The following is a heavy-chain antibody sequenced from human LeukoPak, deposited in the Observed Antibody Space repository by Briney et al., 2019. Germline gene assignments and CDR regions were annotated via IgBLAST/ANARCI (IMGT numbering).Heavy chain of an antibody. CDR3: ARGPYAWGYIDY. D-gene: IGHD7-27*01. CDR1: GGSISSGTYY. J-gene: IGHJ4*02. CDR2: FYTSGST. Sequence: SQTLSLTCTVSGGSISSGTYYWSWIRQRAGTGLEWIGRFYTSGSTNYNPSLKSRVTISVDTSKNQFSLKLSSVTAADTAVYYCARGPYAWGYIDYWGQGTLVTVSS. V-gene: IGHV4-61*02.